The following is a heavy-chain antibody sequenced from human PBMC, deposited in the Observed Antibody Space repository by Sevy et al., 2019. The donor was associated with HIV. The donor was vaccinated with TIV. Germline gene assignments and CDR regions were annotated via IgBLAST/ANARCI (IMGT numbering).Heavy chain of an antibody. J-gene: IGHJ4*02. D-gene: IGHD2-15*01. CDR2: ISGSGGST. Sequence: GGSLRLSCAASGFTFSSYAMSWVRQAPGKGLEWVSAISGSGGSTYYADSVKGRFTISRDNSKNTLYLQMNSLRSEDTAVYYCAKDQGRTRRQDGGQGTLVTVSS. CDR3: AKDQGRTRRQD. CDR1: GFTFSSYA. V-gene: IGHV3-23*01.